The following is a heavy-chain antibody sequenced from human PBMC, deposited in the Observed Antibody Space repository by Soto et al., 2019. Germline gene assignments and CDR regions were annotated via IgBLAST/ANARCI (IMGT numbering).Heavy chain of an antibody. V-gene: IGHV3-66*01. D-gene: IGHD2-15*01. CDR2: IYSGGGT. CDR3: ATAKLLLPWLFDY. CDR1: GFTVSSNY. Sequence: PGGSLRLSCAASGFTVSSNYMSWVRQAPGKGLEWVSVIYSGGGTYYADSVKGRFIISRDDSKNTLFLQMNSLRAEDTAVYYCATAKLLLPWLFDYWGQGTLVTVSS. J-gene: IGHJ4*02.